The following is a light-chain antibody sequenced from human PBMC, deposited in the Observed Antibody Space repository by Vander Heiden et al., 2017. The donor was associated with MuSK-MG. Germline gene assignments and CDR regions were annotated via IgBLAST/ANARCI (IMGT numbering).Light chain of an antibody. Sequence: DIQMTQSPSSLSASVGDRVTITCRASQSISSYLNWYQQKPGKAPKLLIYTASSLQSGVPSRFSGSGSGTDFTLTISSLQPVDFATYYCQQSYSIPVTFGQGTNLXIK. V-gene: IGKV1-39*01. CDR3: QQSYSIPVT. CDR1: QSISSY. CDR2: TAS. J-gene: IGKJ2*01.